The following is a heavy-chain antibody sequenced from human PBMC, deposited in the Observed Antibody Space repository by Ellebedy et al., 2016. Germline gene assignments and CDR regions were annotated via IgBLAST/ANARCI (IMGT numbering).Heavy chain of an antibody. CDR2: ISYDGSNK. D-gene: IGHD6-19*01. V-gene: IGHV3-30*04. Sequence: GESLKISCAASGFTIIGYAMHWVRQAPGKGLEWGAVISYDGSNKYYEDSVKGRFTISRDNSMNTLYLQMHSLRAGDTAVYSCARARAYSSGWVNVLAYWGQGTLVTVSS. CDR1: GFTIIGYA. J-gene: IGHJ4*02. CDR3: ARARAYSSGWVNVLAY.